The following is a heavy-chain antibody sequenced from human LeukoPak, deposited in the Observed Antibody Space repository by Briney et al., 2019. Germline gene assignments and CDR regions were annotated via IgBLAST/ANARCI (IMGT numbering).Heavy chain of an antibody. D-gene: IGHD3-10*01. V-gene: IGHV3-33*06. J-gene: IGHJ4*02. Sequence: GRSLRLSCAASGFTFSSYGMHWVRQSPGKGLEWVAVIWYDGSNKYYAESVKGRFTISRDNSKNTVYLQLNSLRAEDTAVYFCAKDSATYGRFDYWGQGTLVTVSS. CDR1: GFTFSSYG. CDR2: IWYDGSNK. CDR3: AKDSATYGRFDY.